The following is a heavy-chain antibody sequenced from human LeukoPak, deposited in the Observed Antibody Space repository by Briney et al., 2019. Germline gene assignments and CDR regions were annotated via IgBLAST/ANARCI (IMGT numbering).Heavy chain of an antibody. V-gene: IGHV4-39*01. CDR2: IYYSGNT. Sequence: PSETLSLTCTVSGVSISSSNSYWGWIRQPPGKGLAWIGSIYYSGNTYYNASLKSQVSISIDTSKNRFSLKLTSVTAADTAVYYCARQTGSGLFILPGGQGTLVTVSS. D-gene: IGHD3/OR15-3a*01. CDR3: ARQTGSGLFILP. J-gene: IGHJ4*02. CDR1: GVSISSSNSY.